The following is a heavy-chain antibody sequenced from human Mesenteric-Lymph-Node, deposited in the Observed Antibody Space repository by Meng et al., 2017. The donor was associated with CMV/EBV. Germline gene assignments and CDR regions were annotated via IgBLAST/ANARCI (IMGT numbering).Heavy chain of an antibody. V-gene: IGHV3-7*01. CDR1: GSSFSDYY. J-gene: IGHJ4*02. CDR2: IKQDGGEK. Sequence: GESLKISCAASGSSFSDYYMAWIRQAPGKGLEWVANIKQDGGEKYSVDSVKGRFTISRDNTENSLYLQMNRVRAEDTAVYYCAAYDNGAKTYDYWGQGTLVTVSS. D-gene: IGHD4/OR15-4a*01. CDR3: AAYDNGAKTYDY.